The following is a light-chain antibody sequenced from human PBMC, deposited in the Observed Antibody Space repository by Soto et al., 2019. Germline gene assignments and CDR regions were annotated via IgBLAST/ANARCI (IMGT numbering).Light chain of an antibody. J-gene: IGLJ2*01. CDR2: EVS. CDR3: SSFAGNNNLL. V-gene: IGLV2-8*01. Sequence: QSALTQPPSASGSPGQSVTISCTGTSSDVGGYNYVSWYQQHPGKAPKLMISEVSKRPSGVPDRFSGSKSGNTASLTVSGLHAEDEADYYCSSFAGNNNLLFGGGTKLTVL. CDR1: SSDVGGYNY.